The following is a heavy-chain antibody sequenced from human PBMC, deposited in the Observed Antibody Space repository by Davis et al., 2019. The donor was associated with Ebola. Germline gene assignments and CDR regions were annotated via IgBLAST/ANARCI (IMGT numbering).Heavy chain of an antibody. Sequence: SVQVSCQASGYTFTSYDINWVRQATGQGLEWMGWMNPNSGNTGYAQKFQGRVTMTRNTSISTAYMELSSLRSEDTAVYYCARAGDTMVWGVIIGYYFDYWGQGTLVTVSS. CDR3: ARAGDTMVWGVIIGYYFDY. CDR2: MNPNSGNT. V-gene: IGHV1-8*01. CDR1: GYTFTSYD. J-gene: IGHJ4*02. D-gene: IGHD3-10*01.